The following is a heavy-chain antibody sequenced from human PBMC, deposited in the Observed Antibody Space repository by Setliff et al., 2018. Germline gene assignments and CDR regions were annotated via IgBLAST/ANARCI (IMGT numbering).Heavy chain of an antibody. CDR3: SRSNSGKHDY. CDR1: GFTFSDYS. D-gene: IGHD1-1*01. Sequence: GESLKISCSASGFTFSDYSMNWVRQAPGKGLEWVSYISSSYTIYYADSVKGRFTLSRDNAKNSLYLQMSSPRVEDTAVYYCSRSNSGKHDYWGQGTLVTVS. V-gene: IGHV3-48*04. J-gene: IGHJ4*02. CDR2: ISSSYTI.